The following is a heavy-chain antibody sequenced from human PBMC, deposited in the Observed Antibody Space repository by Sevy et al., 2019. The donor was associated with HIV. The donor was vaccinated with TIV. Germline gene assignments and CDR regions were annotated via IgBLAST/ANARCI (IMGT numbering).Heavy chain of an antibody. CDR3: ARDKPDYYGSGSTFNYYYYGMDV. Sequence: SETLSLTCAVSGGSISSSNWWSWVCQPPGKGLEWIGEIYHSGSTNYNPSLKSRVTISVDKSKNQFSLKLSSVTAADTAVYYCARDKPDYYGSGSTFNYYYYGMDVWGQRTTVTVSS. CDR2: IYHSGST. D-gene: IGHD3-10*01. CDR1: GGSISSSNW. J-gene: IGHJ6*02. V-gene: IGHV4-4*02.